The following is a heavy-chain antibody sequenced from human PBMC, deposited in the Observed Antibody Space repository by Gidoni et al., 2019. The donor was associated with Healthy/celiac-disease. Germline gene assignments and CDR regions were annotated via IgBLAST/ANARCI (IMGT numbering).Heavy chain of an antibody. CDR1: GFTVSSNY. Sequence: EVQLVEPGGGLIQPGGSLRPSCDASGFTVSSNYMSWVRQAPGKGLEWVSVIYSGGSTYYADSVKGRFTISRDNSKNTLYLQMNSLRAEDTAVYYCARDGVGGSLDYWGQGTLVTVSS. D-gene: IGHD1-26*01. CDR3: ARDGVGGSLDY. CDR2: IYSGGST. J-gene: IGHJ4*02. V-gene: IGHV3-53*01.